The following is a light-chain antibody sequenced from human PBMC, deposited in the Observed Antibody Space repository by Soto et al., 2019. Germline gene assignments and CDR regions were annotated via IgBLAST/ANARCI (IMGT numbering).Light chain of an antibody. CDR3: HQRSNWPPFT. CDR1: QSINDF. CDR2: DAS. Sequence: EIVLTQSPATLSLSPGERATLSCRASQSINDFLAWYQQKPGQAPRLLIYDASKRATDIPDRFIGSGSGTDFTLTISSLEPEDFAVYYCHQRSNWPPFTFGGGTKVEI. V-gene: IGKV3-11*01. J-gene: IGKJ4*01.